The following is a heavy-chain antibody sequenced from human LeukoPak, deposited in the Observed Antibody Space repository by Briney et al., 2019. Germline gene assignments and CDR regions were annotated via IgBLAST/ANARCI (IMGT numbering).Heavy chain of an antibody. CDR2: ISGSGGST. D-gene: IGHD6-13*01. CDR3: AKGRGPRDSSSWSSPGYFDY. CDR1: GFTFSSYA. V-gene: IGHV3-23*01. Sequence: PGGSLRLSRAASGFTFSSYAMSWVRQAPGKGLEWVSAISGSGGSTYYADSVKGRFTISRDNSKNTLYLQMNSLRAEDTAVYYCAKGRGPRDSSSWSSPGYFDYWGQGTLVTVSS. J-gene: IGHJ4*02.